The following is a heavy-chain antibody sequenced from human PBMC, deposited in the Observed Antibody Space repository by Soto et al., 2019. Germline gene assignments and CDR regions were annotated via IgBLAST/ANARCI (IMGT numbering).Heavy chain of an antibody. CDR2: IYHTGST. Sequence: QVQLQESGPGLVKPSETLSLTCTVSGASISSGSHYWSWLRQPPGKGLEWIGYIYHTGSTNYNPSLNSRVTMSIDTSTNQFSLKLNSVTAADTAVYYCTRGGSIAAAVVYSWGQGTLVTVSS. D-gene: IGHD6-13*01. CDR1: GASISSGSHY. V-gene: IGHV4-61*01. J-gene: IGHJ4*02. CDR3: TRGGSIAAAVVYS.